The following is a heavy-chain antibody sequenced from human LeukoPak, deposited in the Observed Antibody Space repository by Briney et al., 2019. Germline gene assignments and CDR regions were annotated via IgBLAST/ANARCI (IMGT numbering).Heavy chain of an antibody. V-gene: IGHV1-2*02. D-gene: IGHD2-15*01. CDR3: ARACGGGSCYSGFGNWFDP. CDR1: GYTFTDYY. J-gene: IGHJ5*02. Sequence: ASVKVSCKASGYTFTDYYMHWVRQAPGQGLEWMGWINPNSGGTNYAQKLQGRVTMTRDTSISTAYMELSRLRSDDTAVYYCARACGGGSCYSGFGNWFDPWGQGTLVTVSS. CDR2: INPNSGGT.